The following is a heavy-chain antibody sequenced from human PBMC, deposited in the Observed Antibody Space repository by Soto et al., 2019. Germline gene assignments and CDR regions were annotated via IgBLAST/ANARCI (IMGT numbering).Heavy chain of an antibody. V-gene: IGHV1-69*13. J-gene: IGHJ6*02. D-gene: IGHD2-15*01. Sequence: SVKVSCKASGGTFSSYAISWVRQTPGQGLEWMGGIIPIFGTANYAQKFQGRVTITADESTSTAYMELSSLRSEDTAVYYCARGYCSGGSCYGRDYYYYYGMDVWGQGTTVTVSS. CDR1: GGTFSSYA. CDR2: IIPIFGTA. CDR3: ARGYCSGGSCYGRDYYYYYGMDV.